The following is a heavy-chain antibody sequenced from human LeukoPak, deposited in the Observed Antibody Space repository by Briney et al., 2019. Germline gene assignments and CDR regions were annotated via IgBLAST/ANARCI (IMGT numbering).Heavy chain of an antibody. CDR1: GYTFTSYG. V-gene: IGHV1-18*01. Sequence: ASVKVSCKTSGYTFTSYGISWVRQAPGHGLEWMGWISNYNGNTNYEQNLQGRIIIITDTSTSTAYMELRSLRSDDTAVYYCARDTYNSGWCSDYWGQGTLVTVSS. D-gene: IGHD6-19*01. CDR2: ISNYNGNT. J-gene: IGHJ4*02. CDR3: ARDTYNSGWCSDY.